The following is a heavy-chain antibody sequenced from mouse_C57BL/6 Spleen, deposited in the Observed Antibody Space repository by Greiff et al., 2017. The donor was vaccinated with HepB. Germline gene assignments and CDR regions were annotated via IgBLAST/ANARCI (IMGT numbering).Heavy chain of an antibody. CDR2: IHPNSGST. CDR1: GYTFTSYW. J-gene: IGHJ1*01. CDR3: GRRGAGTGWYFDV. D-gene: IGHD4-1*01. V-gene: IGHV1-64*01. Sequence: QVQLQQPGAELVKPGASVKLSCKASGYTFTSYWMHWVKQRPGQGLEWIGMIHPNSGSTNYNEKFKSKATLTVDKSSSTAYMQLSSLTSEDSAVYYWGRRGAGTGWYFDVWGQGTTVTVSS.